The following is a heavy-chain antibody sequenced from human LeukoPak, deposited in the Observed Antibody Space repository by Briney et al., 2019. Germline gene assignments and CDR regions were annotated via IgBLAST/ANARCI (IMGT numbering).Heavy chain of an antibody. CDR2: INWNGGST. CDR3: ARATCSSTSCYRNYYYYYMDV. J-gene: IGHJ6*03. V-gene: IGHV3-20*04. Sequence: GSLRLSCAASGFTFDDYGMSWVRPAPGKGLELVSGINWNGGSTGYADSVKGRFTISRDNAKNSLYLQMNSLRAEDTALYYCARATCSSTSCYRNYYYYYMDVWGKGTTVTVSS. CDR1: GFTFDDYG. D-gene: IGHD2-2*02.